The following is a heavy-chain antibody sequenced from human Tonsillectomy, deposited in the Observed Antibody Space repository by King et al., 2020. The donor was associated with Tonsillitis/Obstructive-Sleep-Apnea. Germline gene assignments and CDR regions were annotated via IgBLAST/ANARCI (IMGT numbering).Heavy chain of an antibody. CDR3: ASDSQTIFGVVIPLTDWFDP. J-gene: IGHJ5*02. CDR1: GYTFTSYG. CDR2: ISAYNGNT. V-gene: IGHV1-18*01. Sequence: QLVQSGAEVKKPGASVKVSCKASGYTFTSYGISWVRQAPGQGLEWMGWISAYNGNTNYAQKLQGRVTMTTDTSTSTAYMELRSLRSDDTAVYYCASDSQTIFGVVIPLTDWFDPWGQGTLVTVSS. D-gene: IGHD3-3*01.